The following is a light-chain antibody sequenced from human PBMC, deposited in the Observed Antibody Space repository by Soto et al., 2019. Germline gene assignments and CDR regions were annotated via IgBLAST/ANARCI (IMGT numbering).Light chain of an antibody. V-gene: IGLV4-69*01. Sequence: QSVLTQSPSASASLGASVKLTCTLSSGHSSYAIAWHQKQPGKGPRYLMDLNNDGSHTKGDGIPYRFAGSSSGADRYLIICSLQSEDEADYYCQTWGSGFQFFGGGTKLTVL. J-gene: IGLJ2*01. CDR1: SGHSSYA. CDR3: QTWGSGFQF. CDR2: LNNDGSH.